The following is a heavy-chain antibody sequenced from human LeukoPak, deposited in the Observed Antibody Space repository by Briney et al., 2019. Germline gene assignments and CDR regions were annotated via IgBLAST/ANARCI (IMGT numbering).Heavy chain of an antibody. J-gene: IGHJ3*02. CDR3: ASVGYYGAFDN. Sequence: SETLSLTCTVSGGSISSYYWSWIRQPPGKGLEWIGYIYTSGSTNYNPSLKSRVTISVDTSKNQFSLKLSSVAAADTAVYYCASVGYYGAFDNWGQGTMVTVSS. CDR1: GGSISSYY. V-gene: IGHV4-4*09. CDR2: IYTSGST. D-gene: IGHD3-22*01.